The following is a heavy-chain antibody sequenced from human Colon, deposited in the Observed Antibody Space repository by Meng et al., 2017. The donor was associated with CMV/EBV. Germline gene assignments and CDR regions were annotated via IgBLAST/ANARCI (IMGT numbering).Heavy chain of an antibody. CDR2: IGASGGSR. Sequence: SLRLSCTVSGITFRNYAMTWVRQAPGKGLEWVSTIGASGGSRCYADSVKGRFTISRDNFQNTLFLQMNSLRSEDTAVYYCAKDPELYWGQGTLVTVSS. CDR3: AKDPELY. CDR1: GITFRNYA. V-gene: IGHV3-23*01. D-gene: IGHD1-7*01. J-gene: IGHJ4*02.